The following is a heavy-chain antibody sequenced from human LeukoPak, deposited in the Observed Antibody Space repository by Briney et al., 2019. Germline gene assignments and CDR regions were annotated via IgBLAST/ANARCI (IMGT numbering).Heavy chain of an antibody. D-gene: IGHD6-19*01. CDR2: ITASGTAM. J-gene: IGHJ4*02. CDR1: GFTFSSYS. Sequence: GGSLRLSCAASGFTFSSYSMNWVRQAPGKGLEWVSHITASGTAMFYADSVKGRFTISRDNSKNTLYLQMNSLRVEDTAFYYCAKDNRRHYTSGPNPDSLHWGQGALVTVSS. V-gene: IGHV3-23*01. CDR3: AKDNRRHYTSGPNPDSLH.